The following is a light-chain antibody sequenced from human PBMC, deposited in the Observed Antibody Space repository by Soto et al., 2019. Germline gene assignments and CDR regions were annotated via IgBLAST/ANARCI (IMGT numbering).Light chain of an antibody. CDR2: KAS. Sequence: DIQMTQSPSTLSASVGDSVTITCRATQSISNWLAWYQQKPGRAPKLLIYKASSLESGVPSRFSDSGSGTEFPLPISSLQPHDFATYYCQQYNTYWTFGQGTKVEIK. CDR1: QSISNW. V-gene: IGKV1-5*03. CDR3: QQYNTYWT. J-gene: IGKJ1*01.